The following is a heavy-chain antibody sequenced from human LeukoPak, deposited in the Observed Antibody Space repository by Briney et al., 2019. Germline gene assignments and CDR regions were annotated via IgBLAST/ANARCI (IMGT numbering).Heavy chain of an antibody. CDR1: GYTFIDYF. V-gene: IGHV1-2*06. D-gene: IGHD7-27*01. CDR3: ARDLSSTSNWELDY. CDR2: INPNSGGP. Sequence: ASVKVSCKASGYTFIDYFLHWVRQAPGQGLEWMGRINPNSGGPEYAENFQGRVTMTRDTSVTTAYMELSRATSDDTAIYYCARDLSSTSNWELDYWGQGTLVTVSS. J-gene: IGHJ4*02.